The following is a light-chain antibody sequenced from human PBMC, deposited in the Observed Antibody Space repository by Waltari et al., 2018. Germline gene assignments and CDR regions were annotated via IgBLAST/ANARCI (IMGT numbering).Light chain of an antibody. CDR3: QTGGQGTWV. CDR2: ATSDGSH. Sequence: QQPDKGARYLMKATSDGSHSKGDEIPDRFSGSSSWAERYLTSSSLQSEDEADYYCQTGGQGTWVFGGGTKLTVL. J-gene: IGLJ3*02. V-gene: IGLV4-69*01.